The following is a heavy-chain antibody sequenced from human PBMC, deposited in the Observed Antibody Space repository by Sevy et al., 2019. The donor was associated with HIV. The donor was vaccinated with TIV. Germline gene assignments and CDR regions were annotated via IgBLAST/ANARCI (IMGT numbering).Heavy chain of an antibody. V-gene: IGHV4-59*01. D-gene: IGHD5-12*01. Sequence: ETLSLTCTVTGGSISAYHWSWIRQPPGKGLEWIGYIHYTGSTKYNPSLESRVTISVDTSKNQFSLKLSSVTAADTAVYYCARAPPVRSGDDSLNWFAPWGQGTLVTVSS. CDR3: ARAPPVRSGDDSLNWFAP. CDR2: IHYTGST. J-gene: IGHJ5*02. CDR1: GGSISAYH.